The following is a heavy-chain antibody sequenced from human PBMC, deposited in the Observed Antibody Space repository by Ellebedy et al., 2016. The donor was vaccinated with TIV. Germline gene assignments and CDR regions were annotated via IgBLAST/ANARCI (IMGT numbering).Heavy chain of an antibody. CDR2: MYYSGST. CDR3: ARGPRRGVPNWFDP. V-gene: IGHV4-39*01. Sequence: SETLSLTCTVSGASISNSRYYWGWIRQPPGKGLEWIGSMYYSGSTYYNPSLKSRVTVSVDTSKNQFSLKLSSVTAADTAVYYCARGPRRGVPNWFDPWGQGTLVTVSS. CDR1: GASISNSRYY. D-gene: IGHD3-10*01. J-gene: IGHJ5*02.